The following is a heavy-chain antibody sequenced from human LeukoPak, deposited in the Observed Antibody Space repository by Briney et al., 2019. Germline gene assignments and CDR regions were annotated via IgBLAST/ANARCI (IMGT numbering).Heavy chain of an antibody. Sequence: GGSLRLSCAASGFTFSSYAMSWVRQAPGKGLEWVSAINSRGGSTYYADSVKGRFTISRDNSKNTLYLQMNSLRAEDTAVYYCAKVPPYIAVAVNYYFDYWGQGTLVTVSS. CDR2: INSRGGST. V-gene: IGHV3-23*01. J-gene: IGHJ4*02. CDR1: GFTFSSYA. CDR3: AKVPPYIAVAVNYYFDY. D-gene: IGHD6-19*01.